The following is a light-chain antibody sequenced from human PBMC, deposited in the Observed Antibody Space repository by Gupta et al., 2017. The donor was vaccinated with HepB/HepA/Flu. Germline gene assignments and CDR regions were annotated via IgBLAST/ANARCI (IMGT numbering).Light chain of an antibody. J-gene: IGLJ3*02. CDR2: RNK. V-gene: IGLV1-47*01. CDR3: AAWDDSLIGWV. CDR1: SSNIGSNY. Sequence: QSVLTQPPSPSVPPGQRVPFACSGSSSNIGSNYVFWYQPFPGTAPKLLIYRNKQRPSGVPYRFSGSKSGTSASLAIRGLRSEDEAEYYCAAWDDSLIGWVFGGGTKLTVL.